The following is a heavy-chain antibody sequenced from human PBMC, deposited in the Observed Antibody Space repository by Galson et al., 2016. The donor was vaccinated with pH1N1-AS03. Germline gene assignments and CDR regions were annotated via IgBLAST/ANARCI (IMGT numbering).Heavy chain of an antibody. CDR1: GDSVSNDIAA. J-gene: IGHJ6*02. V-gene: IGHV6-1*01. Sequence: AISGDSVSNDIAAWNRIRQSPSRGLEWLGRTFYRSEGWSDHYAPSIRSRIRISPDTSKNQISLQLNSVTPEDTAVYLCTRVNHLARGMDVWGQGTTVIVSS. CDR2: TFYRSEGWSD. CDR3: TRVNHLARGMDV.